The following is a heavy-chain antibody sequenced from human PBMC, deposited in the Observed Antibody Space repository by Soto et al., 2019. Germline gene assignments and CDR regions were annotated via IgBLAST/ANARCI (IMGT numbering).Heavy chain of an antibody. CDR1: GGSVSSGSYY. J-gene: IGHJ6*02. V-gene: IGHV4-61*01. D-gene: IGHD1-1*01. CDR2: IYYSGST. Sequence: PSETLSLTCTVSGGSVSSGSYYWSWIRQPPGKGLEWIGYIYYSGSTNYNPSLKSRVTISVDTSKNQFSLKLSSVTAADTAVYYCARDRPTRPPGNYYGMDVWGQGTTVTVSS. CDR3: ARDRPTRPPGNYYGMDV.